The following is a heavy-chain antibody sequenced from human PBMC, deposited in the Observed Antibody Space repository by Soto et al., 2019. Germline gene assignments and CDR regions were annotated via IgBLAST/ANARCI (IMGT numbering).Heavy chain of an antibody. CDR3: ARDASAYAWEIGGWYPWGFDP. J-gene: IGHJ5*02. D-gene: IGHD6-19*01. CDR2: IWYDGSNR. CDR1: GFTFSTYG. V-gene: IGHV3-33*01. Sequence: DLEESGGGVVQPGRSLRLSCAASGFTFSTYGMHWVRQAPGKGLEWVAIIWYDGSNRYYADSVKGRFTISRDDSKNTLYLQMNNLRAEDTAVYYCARDASAYAWEIGGWYPWGFDPWGQGTLVTVSS.